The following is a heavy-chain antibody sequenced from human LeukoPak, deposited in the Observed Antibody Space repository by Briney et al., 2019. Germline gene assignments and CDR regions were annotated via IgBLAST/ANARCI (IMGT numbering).Heavy chain of an antibody. J-gene: IGHJ5*02. D-gene: IGHD2-15*01. V-gene: IGHV1-18*01. CDR2: ISAYNGNT. Sequence: ASVKVSCKASGYTFTSYGISWVRQAPGQGLECMGWISAYNGNTNYAQKLQGRVTMTTDTSTSTAYMELRSLRSDDTAVYYCARDRCSGGSCYSTIQLRNWFDRWGQGTLVTVSS. CDR1: GYTFTSYG. CDR3: ARDRCSGGSCYSTIQLRNWFDR.